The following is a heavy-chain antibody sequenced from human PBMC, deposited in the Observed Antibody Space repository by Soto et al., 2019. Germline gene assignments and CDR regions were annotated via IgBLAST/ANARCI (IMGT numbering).Heavy chain of an antibody. CDR2: ISSSSSTI. D-gene: IGHD3-10*01. J-gene: IGHJ6*02. V-gene: IGHV3-48*02. CDR1: GFTVSSYS. Sequence: GGCMGLSCAASGFTVSSYSMDGVRQAPGKGLEWVSYISSSSSTIYYADSVKGRFTISRDNAKNSLYLQMNSLRDEDTAVYYCARPPEWFGEVRYYGMDVWGQGTTVTVSS. CDR3: ARPPEWFGEVRYYGMDV.